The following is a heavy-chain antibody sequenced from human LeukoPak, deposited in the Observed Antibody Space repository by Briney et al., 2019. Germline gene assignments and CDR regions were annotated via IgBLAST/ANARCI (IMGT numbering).Heavy chain of an antibody. V-gene: IGHV5-51*01. CDR1: GYSFTNYW. D-gene: IGHD1/OR15-1a*01. CDR2: TYPGDSDT. CDR3: ARQNIGGTSASDY. J-gene: IGHJ4*02. Sequence: GESLKISCKASGYSFTNYWIGWVRQMPGKGLEWMGITYPGDSDTRYSPSFQGQITISADKSISTAYLQGSSLKASDTAIYYCARQNIGGTSASDYWGQGTLVTVSS.